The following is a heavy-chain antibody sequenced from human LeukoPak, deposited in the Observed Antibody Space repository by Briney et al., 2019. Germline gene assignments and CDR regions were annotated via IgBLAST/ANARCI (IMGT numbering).Heavy chain of an antibody. V-gene: IGHV5-51*01. CDR1: GYSFSSYL. CDR2: IYPSDSDT. CDR3: ARLEQRWSFDI. D-gene: IGHD6-25*01. J-gene: IGHJ3*02. Sequence: GESLKISCKGSGYSFSSYLIGWVRQMPGKGLEWMGIIYPSDSDTRYSPSFQGQVTISADKSISTAYLQWSSLKASDTAMYYCARLEQRWSFDIWGQGTMVTVSS.